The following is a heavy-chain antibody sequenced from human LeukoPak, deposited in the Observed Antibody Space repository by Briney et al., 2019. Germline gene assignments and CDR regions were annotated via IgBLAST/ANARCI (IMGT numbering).Heavy chain of an antibody. V-gene: IGHV3-21*01. Sequence: PGGSLRLSCAASGVTFSNYGMNWVSQAPGKGLEWVSSISTTSRYIYYADSVKGRFTISRDNAKNSLYLQMNSLRAEDAALYYCARDEAWDSYGFDYWGQGTLVTVSS. CDR2: ISTTSRYI. CDR1: GVTFSNYG. CDR3: ARDEAWDSYGFDY. D-gene: IGHD5-18*01. J-gene: IGHJ4*02.